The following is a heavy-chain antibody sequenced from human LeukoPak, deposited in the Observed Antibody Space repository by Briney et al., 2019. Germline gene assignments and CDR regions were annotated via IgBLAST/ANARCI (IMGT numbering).Heavy chain of an antibody. CDR1: GYTFTDYY. D-gene: IGHD2-2*02. J-gene: IGHJ4*02. V-gene: IGHV1-2*02. Sequence: ASVKVSCKASGYTFTDYYMHWVRQAPGQGLEWMGWISPNSGGTNYAQKFQGRVTMTRDTSISTAYMELSRLRSDDTAVYYCARDVRMAIPSGGYWGQGTLVTVSS. CDR3: ARDVRMAIPSGGY. CDR2: ISPNSGGT.